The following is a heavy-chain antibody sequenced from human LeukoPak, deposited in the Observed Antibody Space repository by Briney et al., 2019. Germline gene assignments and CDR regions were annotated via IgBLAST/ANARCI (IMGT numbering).Heavy chain of an antibody. V-gene: IGHV3-21*06. J-gene: IGHJ1*01. CDR1: GFTFSSYS. CDR3: ATLDSTKSVL. CDR2: IGPTGSDR. D-gene: IGHD2-2*01. Sequence: GGSLRLSCAASGFTFSSYSMNWVRQAPGKRLEWVASIGPTGSDRYHADSIKGRFTISRDNANNFLYLQMNSLRAEDTAKYYCATLDSTKSVLWGRGTAVIVSS.